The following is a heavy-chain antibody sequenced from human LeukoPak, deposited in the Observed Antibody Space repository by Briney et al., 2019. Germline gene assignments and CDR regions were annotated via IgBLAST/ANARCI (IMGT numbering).Heavy chain of an antibody. Sequence: GGSLRLSCAASGFTFSSYSMNWVRQAPGKGLEWVSYISSNSSTIYYADSVKGRFTISRDNAKNSLYLQMNSLRDEDTAVYYCAREQRFGETPAWFDPWGQGTLVTVSS. J-gene: IGHJ5*02. CDR3: AREQRFGETPAWFDP. CDR1: GFTFSSYS. D-gene: IGHD3-10*01. CDR2: ISSNSSTI. V-gene: IGHV3-48*02.